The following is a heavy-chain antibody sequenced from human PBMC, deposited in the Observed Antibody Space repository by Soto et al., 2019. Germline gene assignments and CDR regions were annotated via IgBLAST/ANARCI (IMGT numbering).Heavy chain of an antibody. Sequence: GGSLRLSCAASGFSFTSYDMNWVRQAPGKGLEWISYISSSSSTIYYADSVKGRFTISRDNAENSLYLQMNSLRDEDTAVYYCAKEYGRLDYWGQGTLVTVSS. CDR2: ISSSSSTI. V-gene: IGHV3-48*02. J-gene: IGHJ4*02. CDR1: GFSFTSYD. D-gene: IGHD4-17*01. CDR3: AKEYGRLDY.